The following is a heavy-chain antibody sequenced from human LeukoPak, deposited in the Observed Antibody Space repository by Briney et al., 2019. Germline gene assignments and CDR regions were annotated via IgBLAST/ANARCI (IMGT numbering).Heavy chain of an antibody. V-gene: IGHV1-46*01. Sequence: ASVKVSCKASGYTFTSNYMHWVRQAPGQGLEWMGIINPSGGSTIYAQKFQGRVTMTRDMSTSTVYMELSSLRSDDTAVYYCARAVAPGVCDYWGQGTLVTVSS. CDR2: INPSGGST. CDR1: GYTFTSNY. CDR3: ARAVAPGVCDY. J-gene: IGHJ4*02. D-gene: IGHD6-19*01.